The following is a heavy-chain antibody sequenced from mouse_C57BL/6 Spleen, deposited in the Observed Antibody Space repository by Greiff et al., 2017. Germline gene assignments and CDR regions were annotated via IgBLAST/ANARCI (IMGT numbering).Heavy chain of an antibody. V-gene: IGHV1-18*01. CDR1: GYTFTDYN. CDR2: INPNNGGT. D-gene: IGHD2-5*01. J-gene: IGHJ1*03. CDR3: ARYNSNYGYWYFDV. Sequence: EVQLQQSGPELVKPGASVKIPCKASGYTFTDYNMDWVKQSHGKSLEWIGDINPNNGGTIYNQKFKGKATLTVDKSSSTAYMELRSLTSEDTAVYYCARYNSNYGYWYFDVWGTGTTVTVSS.